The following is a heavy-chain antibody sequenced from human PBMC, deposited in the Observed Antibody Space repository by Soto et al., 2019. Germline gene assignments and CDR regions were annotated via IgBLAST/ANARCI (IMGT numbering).Heavy chain of an antibody. J-gene: IGHJ5*02. CDR1: GFTFSSYS. CDR2: ISLNGRSS. Sequence: GGSLRLSCAASGFTFSSYSMSWVRQALGKGLEWVAGISLNGRSSGYGGSVKGRFTISRDNAKRSVDLQMNSLRVEDTALYYCARGISFIIAWGQGTLVTVSS. V-gene: IGHV3-20*04. D-gene: IGHD3-3*02. CDR3: ARGISFIIA.